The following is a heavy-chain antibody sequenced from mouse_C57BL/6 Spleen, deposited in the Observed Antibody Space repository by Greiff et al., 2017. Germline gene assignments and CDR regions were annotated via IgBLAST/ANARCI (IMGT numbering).Heavy chain of an antibody. J-gene: IGHJ2*01. Sequence: QVQLQQSGAELVKPGASVKISCKASGYAFSSYWMNWVKQRPGTGLEWIGQIYPGDGDTNYNGKFKGKATLTADKSSSTAYMQLSSLTSEDSAVYFSARHYGSSYYFGYWGQGTTLTVSS. CDR3: ARHYGSSYYFGY. V-gene: IGHV1-80*01. CDR2: IYPGDGDT. CDR1: GYAFSSYW. D-gene: IGHD1-1*01.